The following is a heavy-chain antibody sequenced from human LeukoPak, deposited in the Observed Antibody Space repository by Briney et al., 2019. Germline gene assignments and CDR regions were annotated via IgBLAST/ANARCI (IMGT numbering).Heavy chain of an antibody. D-gene: IGHD4-17*01. CDR2: INPSGGST. CDR3: ARDLSSGDYSN. Sequence: GASVKVSCKASGYTFTSYYMHWVRQAPGQGLEWMGIINPSGGSTSYAQKFQGKVTMTRDTSTSTVYMELSSLRSEDTAVYYCARDLSSGDYSNWGQGTLVTVSS. CDR1: GYTFTSYY. V-gene: IGHV1-46*01. J-gene: IGHJ4*02.